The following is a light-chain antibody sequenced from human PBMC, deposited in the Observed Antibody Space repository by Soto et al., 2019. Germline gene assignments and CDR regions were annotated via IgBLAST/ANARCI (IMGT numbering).Light chain of an antibody. CDR1: QGISSY. J-gene: IGKJ1*01. CDR2: DAS. CDR3: LQYNGYYRT. V-gene: IGKV1-8*01. Sequence: AIRMTQSPSSLSASTGDRVTITCRASQGISSYLAWYQQKPGKAPNLLIFDASTLESGVPSRFSGSGSGTTFTLTISSLQSDDFATYYCLQYNGYYRTFGQGTKVDIK.